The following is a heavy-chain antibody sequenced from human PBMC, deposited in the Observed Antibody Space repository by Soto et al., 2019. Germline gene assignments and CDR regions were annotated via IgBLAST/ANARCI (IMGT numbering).Heavy chain of an antibody. CDR1: GYTFTSYG. Sequence: ASVKVSCKASGYTFTSYGISCVRQAPGQGLEWMGWISAYNGNTNYAQKLQGRVTMTTDTSTSTAYMELRSLRSDDTAVYYCARDLAPYYYGSGSYVYYFAYWGQGTLVTVSS. CDR2: ISAYNGNT. V-gene: IGHV1-18*01. D-gene: IGHD3-10*01. J-gene: IGHJ4*02. CDR3: ARDLAPYYYGSGSYVYYFAY.